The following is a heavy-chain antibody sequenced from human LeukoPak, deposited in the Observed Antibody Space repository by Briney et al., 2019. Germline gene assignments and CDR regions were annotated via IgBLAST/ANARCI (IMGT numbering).Heavy chain of an antibody. V-gene: IGHV4-34*01. CDR1: GGSFSGYY. CDR2: INHSGST. D-gene: IGHD7-27*01. J-gene: IGHJ4*02. Sequence: SETLSLTCAVYGGSFSGYYWSWIRQPPGKGLEWIGEINHSGSTNYNPSLKSRVTISVDTSKNQFPLKLSSVTAADTAVYYCASLNWGYAPPNDYWGQGTLVTVSS. CDR3: ASLNWGYAPPNDY.